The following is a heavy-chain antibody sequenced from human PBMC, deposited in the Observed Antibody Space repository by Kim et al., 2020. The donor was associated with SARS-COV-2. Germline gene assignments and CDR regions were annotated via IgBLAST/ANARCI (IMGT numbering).Heavy chain of an antibody. CDR1: GFTFSTNY. CDR2: IDGGGST. D-gene: IGHD3-9*01. CDR3: AKHLTGSYSFDF. V-gene: IGHV3-23*01. Sequence: GGSLRLSCAASGFTFSTNYMSWVRQAPGKGLEWVSAIDGGGSTFYADSVKGRFTISRDNSKNTLYMQIYSLKDEDTAVYYCAKHLTGSYSFDFWGQGTLFTVSS. J-gene: IGHJ4*02.